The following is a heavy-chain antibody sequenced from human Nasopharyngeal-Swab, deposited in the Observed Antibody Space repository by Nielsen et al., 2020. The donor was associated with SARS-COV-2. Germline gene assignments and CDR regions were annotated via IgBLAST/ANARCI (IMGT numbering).Heavy chain of an antibody. J-gene: IGHJ4*02. V-gene: IGHV3-23*01. CDR1: GFTFSSYA. Sequence: GESLKISCAASGFTFSSYAMSWVRQAPGKGLEWVSAISGSGGSTYYADPVKGRFTISRDNSKNTLYLQMNSLRAEDTAVYYCAKLRHYYGESDYWGQGTLVTVSS. CDR2: ISGSGGST. D-gene: IGHD4-17*01. CDR3: AKLRHYYGESDY.